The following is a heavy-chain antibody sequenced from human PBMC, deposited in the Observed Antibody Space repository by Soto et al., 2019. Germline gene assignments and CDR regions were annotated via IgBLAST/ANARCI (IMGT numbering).Heavy chain of an antibody. Sequence: GGSLRLSCAASGFTFSSYAMHWVRQAPGKGLEYVSAISSNGGSTYYANSVQGRFTISRDNSKNTLYLQMGSLRAEDLAVYYGAGGSSLIVVVPAAMPSSGGFDYWGQGTLVTVSS. D-gene: IGHD2-2*01. CDR1: GFTFSSYA. CDR3: AGGSSLIVVVPAAMPSSGGFDY. CDR2: ISSNGGST. J-gene: IGHJ4*02. V-gene: IGHV3-64*01.